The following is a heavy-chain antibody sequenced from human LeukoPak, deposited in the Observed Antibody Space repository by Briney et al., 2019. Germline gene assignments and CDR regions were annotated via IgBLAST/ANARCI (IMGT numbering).Heavy chain of an antibody. CDR2: IYYSGST. D-gene: IGHD3-10*01. J-gene: IGHJ4*02. V-gene: IGHV4-59*08. CDR1: GGSISSYY. Sequence: SETLSLTCTVSGGSISSYYWSWIRQPPGKGLEWIGYIYYSGSTNYNPSLKSRVTISVDTSKNQFSLKLSSVTAADTAVYYCARFRAVRGNFDYWGQGTLVTVSS. CDR3: ARFRAVRGNFDY.